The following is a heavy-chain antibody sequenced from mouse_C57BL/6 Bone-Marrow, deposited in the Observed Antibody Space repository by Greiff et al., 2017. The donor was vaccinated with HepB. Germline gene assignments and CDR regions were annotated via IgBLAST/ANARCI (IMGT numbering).Heavy chain of an antibody. CDR2: IYPGNSDT. CDR3: TREGNYDYPYAMDY. CDR1: GYTFTSYW. D-gene: IGHD2-4*01. J-gene: IGHJ4*01. Sequence: EVQLQQSGTVLARPGASVKMSCKTSGYTFTSYWMHWVNQRPGQGLEWIGAIYPGNSDTSYNQKFKGKAKLTAVTSASTAYMELSSLTNEDSAVYYCTREGNYDYPYAMDYWGQGTSVTVSS. V-gene: IGHV1-5*01.